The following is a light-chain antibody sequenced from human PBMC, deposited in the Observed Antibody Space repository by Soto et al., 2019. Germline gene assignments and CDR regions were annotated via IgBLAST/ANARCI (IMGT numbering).Light chain of an antibody. CDR3: QQRSNWLT. J-gene: IGKJ4*01. CDR1: QNVRTNY. V-gene: IGKV3D-20*02. CDR2: GAS. Sequence: EIVLTQSPGTLSLSPGERVILSCRASQNVRTNYLAWYQQKPGQAPRLLIYGASSRATGIPDRFSGSGSGTDFTLTISSLEPEDFAVYYCQQRSNWLTFGGGTKVDIK.